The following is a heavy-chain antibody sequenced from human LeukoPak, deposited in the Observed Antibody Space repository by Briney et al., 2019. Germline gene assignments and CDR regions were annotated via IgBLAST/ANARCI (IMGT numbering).Heavy chain of an antibody. D-gene: IGHD1-7*01. CDR2: ISGSGGST. CDR3: AKGDRYNRNYFGLLDV. V-gene: IGHV3-23*01. Sequence: GGSLRLSCAASGFTFSSYAMSWVRQAPGKGLEWVSAISGSGGSTYYADSVKGRFTISRDNSKNTLYLQMNSLRAEDTAVYYCAKGDRYNRNYFGLLDVWGQGTTVTVSS. J-gene: IGHJ6*02. CDR1: GFTFSSYA.